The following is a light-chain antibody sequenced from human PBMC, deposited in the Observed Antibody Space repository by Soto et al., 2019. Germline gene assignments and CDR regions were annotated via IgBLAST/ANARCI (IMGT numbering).Light chain of an antibody. CDR1: SSYIGSNT. V-gene: IGLV1-44*01. CDR3: AAWDDSQNGPV. CDR2: SNN. Sequence: QSVLTQPPSASGTPGQRVTISCSGSSSYIGSNTVNWYQQVPGTAPKFLIYSNNQRPSGVPDRFSGSKSGTSASLAISGLQSEDEADYYCAAWDDSQNGPVFGGGTKLTVL. J-gene: IGLJ2*01.